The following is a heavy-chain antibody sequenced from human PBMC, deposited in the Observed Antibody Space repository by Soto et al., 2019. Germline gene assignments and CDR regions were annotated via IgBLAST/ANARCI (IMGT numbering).Heavy chain of an antibody. CDR3: ARGIATLPVFAFDI. D-gene: IGHD6-6*01. J-gene: IGHJ3*02. CDR1: GFSLSTSGVG. Sequence: SGPTLVNPTQTLTLTCSFSGFSLSTSGVGVGWIRQSPGKALEWLALIYWSGDEHYRPSLKSRLSITKDTSKNHVVLIMTDMDPVDTATYYCARGIATLPVFAFDIWGQGTMVTVSS. V-gene: IGHV2-5*01. CDR2: IYWSGDE.